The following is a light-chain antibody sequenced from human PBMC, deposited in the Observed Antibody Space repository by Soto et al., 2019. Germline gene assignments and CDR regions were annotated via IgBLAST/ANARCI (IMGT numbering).Light chain of an antibody. CDR2: GAS. Sequence: EIMFTQSPGTLSLSPGERATLSCRASQDISRRYLAWYQQNPGQAPRLLIYGASSRATGIPDRFSGSGSGTDFTLTISRLEPEDLAVYYCPQYGSSPVTFGGGTKVDI. J-gene: IGKJ4*01. V-gene: IGKV3-20*01. CDR3: PQYGSSPVT. CDR1: QDISRRY.